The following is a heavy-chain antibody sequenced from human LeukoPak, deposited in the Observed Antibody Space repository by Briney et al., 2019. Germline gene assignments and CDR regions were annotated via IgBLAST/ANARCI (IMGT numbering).Heavy chain of an antibody. Sequence: GGPLRLSSAASGFTFSTYPMHWVRQAPGKGLEWVAVIADDGKDKHYVESVKGRFTISRDNSKNTLYLQMNSLRAEDTAVYYCAKNAYAVYCSSTSCYYYYMDVWGKGTTVTVSS. D-gene: IGHD2-2*01. J-gene: IGHJ6*03. V-gene: IGHV3-30-3*02. CDR3: AKNAYAVYCSSTSCYYYYMDV. CDR1: GFTFSTYP. CDR2: IADDGKDK.